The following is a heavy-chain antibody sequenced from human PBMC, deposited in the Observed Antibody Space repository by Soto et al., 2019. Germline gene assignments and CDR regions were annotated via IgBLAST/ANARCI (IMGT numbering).Heavy chain of an antibody. Sequence: SQTRSLTCAITGDSVSSNSAGWSWVRQSPSRGLEWLGRTYYRSKWYYEYAVSVRGRITINPDTSKNQYSLQLNSMTPEDTAVYFCARGEQYSGRIFDYCGQRTLVTVSS. V-gene: IGHV6-1*01. CDR2: TYYRSKWYY. D-gene: IGHD1-26*01. J-gene: IGHJ4*01. CDR3: ARGEQYSGRIFDY. CDR1: GDSVSSNSAG.